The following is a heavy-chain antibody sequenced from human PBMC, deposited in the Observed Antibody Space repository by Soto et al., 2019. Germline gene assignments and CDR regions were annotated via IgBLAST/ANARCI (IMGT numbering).Heavy chain of an antibody. J-gene: IGHJ4*02. CDR2: IEKDGGQK. Sequence: GGSLRLSCAASGFTFCDYWITWVRQAPGKGLEWVANIEKDGGQKYYVDSVKGRFTISRDNAKNSVSLQLSSLRAEDTAVYYCARTRATHYLGQGTLVTVSS. CDR3: ARTRATHY. V-gene: IGHV3-7*05. CDR1: GFTFCDYW.